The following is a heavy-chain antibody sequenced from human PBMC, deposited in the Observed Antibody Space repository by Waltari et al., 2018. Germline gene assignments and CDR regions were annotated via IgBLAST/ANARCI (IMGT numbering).Heavy chain of an antibody. Sequence: QVHLVQSGAEVRKPGASVKVSCKGSGYTFTGYYIQWLRQAPGQGLEWVGLIDPKTGGTNLAPKFQGRVTMTRDTSINTFYLELSSLGSDDTAVYYCARDLYDSRVPGDYFDYWGQGTLVTVSS. J-gene: IGHJ4*02. V-gene: IGHV1-2*02. CDR2: IDPKTGGT. D-gene: IGHD3-16*01. CDR3: ARDLYDSRVPGDYFDY. CDR1: GYTFTGYY.